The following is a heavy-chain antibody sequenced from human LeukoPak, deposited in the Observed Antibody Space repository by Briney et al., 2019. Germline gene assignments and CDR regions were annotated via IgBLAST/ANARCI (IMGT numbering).Heavy chain of an antibody. CDR3: ARGPKGYQPGGYYYYGMDV. CDR1: GYTFTVQY. D-gene: IGHD2-2*01. J-gene: IGHJ6*02. V-gene: IGHV1-2*02. CDR2: IKPNSGAT. Sequence: ASVKVSCKASGYTFTVQYIHWLRQAPGQGLEWIGLIKPNSGATNYAQQYQGRVTMTRDTSINTAYMDLRSLTSDDTAVYYCARGPKGYQPGGYYYYGMDVWGQGTTVTVSS.